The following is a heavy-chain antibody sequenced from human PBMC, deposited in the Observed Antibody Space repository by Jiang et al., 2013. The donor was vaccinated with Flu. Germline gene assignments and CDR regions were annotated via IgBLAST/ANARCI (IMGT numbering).Heavy chain of an antibody. J-gene: IGHJ6*02. CDR3: ARGQGARKKKLYYYYGMDV. D-gene: IGHD1-7*01. CDR1: GGSFSGYY. V-gene: IGHV4-34*01. CDR2: INHSGST. Sequence: PSETLSLTCAVYGGSFSGYYWSWIRQPPGKGLEWIGEINHSGSTNYNPSLKSRVTISVDTSKNQFSLKLSSVTAADTAVYYCARGQGARKKKLYYYYGMDVWGQGTTVTVSS.